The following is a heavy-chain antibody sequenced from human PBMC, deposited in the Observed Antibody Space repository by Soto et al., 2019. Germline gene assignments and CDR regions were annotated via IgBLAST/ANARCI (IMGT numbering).Heavy chain of an antibody. CDR2: ISSSGSTI. Sequence: GGSLRLSCAASGFTFSDYYMSWIRQAPGKGLEWVSYISSSGSTIYYADSVKGRFTISRDNAKNSLYLQMNSLRAEDTAVYYCARDREGSGLYYYYYYYMDVWGKGTTVTVSS. D-gene: IGHD3-10*01. CDR3: ARDREGSGLYYYYYYYMDV. CDR1: GFTFSDYY. J-gene: IGHJ6*03. V-gene: IGHV3-11*01.